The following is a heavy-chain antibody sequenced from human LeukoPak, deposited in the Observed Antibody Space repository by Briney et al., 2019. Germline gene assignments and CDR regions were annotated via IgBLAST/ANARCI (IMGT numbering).Heavy chain of an antibody. D-gene: IGHD1-1*01. CDR1: GFIFSSYA. Sequence: GGSLRLSCAASGFIFSSYAMSWVRQAPGKGLEWVSGISGSAGSTYYADSVKGRFTISRDNSKNTLYLQMNSLRAEDTAVYYCAKDSRFWNDYGDYWGQGTLVTVSS. CDR2: ISGSAGST. J-gene: IGHJ4*02. V-gene: IGHV3-23*01. CDR3: AKDSRFWNDYGDY.